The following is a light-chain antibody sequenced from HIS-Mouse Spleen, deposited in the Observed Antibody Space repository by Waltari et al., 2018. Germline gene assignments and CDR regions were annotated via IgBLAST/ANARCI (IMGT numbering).Light chain of an antibody. Sequence: SYELTQPPSVSVSPGQTARTTCSGDALPTNYAYWYQQKSGQAPVLVIYEDSKRPSGTPERFSGSSSGTMATLTISGAQVEDEADYYCYSTDSSGNHRVFGGGTKLTVL. V-gene: IGLV3-10*01. J-gene: IGLJ2*01. CDR2: EDS. CDR3: YSTDSSGNHRV. CDR1: ALPTNY.